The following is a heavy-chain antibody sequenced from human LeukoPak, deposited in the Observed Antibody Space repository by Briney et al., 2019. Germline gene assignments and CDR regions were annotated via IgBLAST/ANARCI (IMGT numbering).Heavy chain of an antibody. V-gene: IGHV3-23*01. CDR1: GFNLATSP. Sequence: GGSLRLSCAASGFNLATSPMSWLRQSPGKGLEWVSAFLNRGGDTYYADSVKGRFTISRDNSKDTLYLQMGSLRAEDTAVYYCAKDGYGSGSYSQYFDSWGQGTLVTVSS. CDR2: FLNRGGDT. D-gene: IGHD3-10*01. J-gene: IGHJ4*02. CDR3: AKDGYGSGSYSQYFDS.